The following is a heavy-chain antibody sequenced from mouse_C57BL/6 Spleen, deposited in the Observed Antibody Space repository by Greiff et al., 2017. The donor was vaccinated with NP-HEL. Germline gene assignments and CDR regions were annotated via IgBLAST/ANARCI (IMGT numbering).Heavy chain of an antibody. Sequence: VQLQQSGPELVKPGASVKISCKASGYAFSSSWMNWVKQRPGKGLEWIGRIYPGDGDTNYNGKFKGKATLTADKSSSTAYMQLSSLTSEDSAVYFCARSASSGYLDDWGQGTTLTVSS. V-gene: IGHV1-82*01. CDR3: ARSASSGYLDD. J-gene: IGHJ2*01. D-gene: IGHD3-2*02. CDR1: GYAFSSSW. CDR2: IYPGDGDT.